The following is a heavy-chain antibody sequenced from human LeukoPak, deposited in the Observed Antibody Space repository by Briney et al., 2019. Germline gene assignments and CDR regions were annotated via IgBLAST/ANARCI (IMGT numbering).Heavy chain of an antibody. CDR2: IHPRDSDT. CDR1: GYSFTNYW. J-gene: IGHJ4*02. D-gene: IGHD2-15*01. V-gene: IGHV5-51*01. CDR3: ARRYCSGSSCYLFDY. Sequence: GESLKISCKGSGYSFTNYWIGWVRQMPGKGLECMGTIHPRDSDTRYSPSFQGQVTISADKSISTAYLQWSSLKASDTAMYYCARRYCSGSSCYLFDYWGQGTLVTVSS.